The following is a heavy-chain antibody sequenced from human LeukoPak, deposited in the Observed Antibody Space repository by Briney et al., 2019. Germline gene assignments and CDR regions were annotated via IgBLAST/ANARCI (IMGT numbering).Heavy chain of an antibody. J-gene: IGHJ4*02. V-gene: IGHV4-34*01. CDR3: ARTKQWLVPDY. D-gene: IGHD6-19*01. CDR2: INHSGST. CDR1: GGSFSGYY. Sequence: SETLSLTCAVYGGSFSGYYWSWIRQPPGKGLEWIGEINHSGSTNYNPSLKSRVIISVDTSKNQFSLKLSSVTAADTAVYYCARTKQWLVPDYWGQGTLVTVSS.